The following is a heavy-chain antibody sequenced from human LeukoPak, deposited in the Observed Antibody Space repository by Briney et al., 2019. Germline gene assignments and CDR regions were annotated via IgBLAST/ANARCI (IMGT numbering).Heavy chain of an antibody. D-gene: IGHD3-16*01. V-gene: IGHV4-30-2*01. CDR3: ARDGGNSHPAGAFDP. J-gene: IGHJ5*02. CDR2: IYHSGGT. Sequence: PSETLSLTCAVSGGSISSGGYSWSWIRQPPGKGLEWIVYIYHSGGTYYNPSLKSRVTISVDRSKTQFSLKLSSVTAADTAVYYCARDGGNSHPAGAFDPWGQGILITVSS. CDR1: GGSISSGGYS.